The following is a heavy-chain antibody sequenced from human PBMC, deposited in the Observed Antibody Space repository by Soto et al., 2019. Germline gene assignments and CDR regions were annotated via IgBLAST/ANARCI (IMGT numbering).Heavy chain of an antibody. Sequence: PGGSLRLSCAASGFTFSSYAMSWVRQAPGKGLEWVSAISGSGGSTYYADSVKGRFTISRDNSKNTLYLQMNSLRAEDTAVYYCAKTSLIQQQLTDYYMDVWGKGTTVTVSS. CDR3: AKTSLIQQQLTDYYMDV. CDR1: GFTFSSYA. V-gene: IGHV3-23*01. CDR2: ISGSGGST. J-gene: IGHJ6*03. D-gene: IGHD6-13*01.